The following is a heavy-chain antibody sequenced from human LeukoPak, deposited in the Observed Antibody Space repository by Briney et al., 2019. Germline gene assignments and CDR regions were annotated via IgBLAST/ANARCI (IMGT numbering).Heavy chain of an antibody. D-gene: IGHD3-10*01. CDR1: GFTISSYV. J-gene: IGHJ6*03. CDR3: AKGVGGSANYYYMDV. Sequence: GGSLRLSCAASGFTISSYVMTWVRQAPGKGLEWVSTISGDSYSTYYADSVKGRFTISRDNSQNTLYLQMNSLRAEDTAVYYCAKGVGGSANYYYMDVWGKGTTVTVSS. CDR2: ISGDSYST. V-gene: IGHV3-23*01.